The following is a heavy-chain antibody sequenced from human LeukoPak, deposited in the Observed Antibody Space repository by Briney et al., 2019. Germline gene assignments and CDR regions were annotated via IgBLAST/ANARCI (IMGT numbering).Heavy chain of an antibody. CDR1: GGSISSSSYY. J-gene: IGHJ4*02. V-gene: IGHV4-39*01. CDR2: IYYSGST. D-gene: IGHD2-2*01. CDR3: ARHFIPGFRWYCSSTSCATGLDY. Sequence: SETLSLTCTVSGGSISSSSYYWGWIRQPPGTGLEWIGSIYYSGSTYYNPSLKSRVTISVDTSKNQFSLKLSSVTAADTAVYYCARHFIPGFRWYCSSTSCATGLDYWGQGTLVTVSS.